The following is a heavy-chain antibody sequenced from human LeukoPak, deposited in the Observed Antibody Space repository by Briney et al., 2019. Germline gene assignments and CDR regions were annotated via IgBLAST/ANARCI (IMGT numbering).Heavy chain of an antibody. CDR2: IVSSSSYI. V-gene: IGHV3-21*04. Sequence: GPSLTPSCAASGFIFSSYRMRWVRLAGGEGLEWVSSIVSSSSYIYYADSVKGRFTISRDNSKNTLYLQMNSMRVEDTAVYYCAKGSSNWLDHYYFDFWGQGTLVTVSS. J-gene: IGHJ4*02. CDR3: AKGSSNWLDHYYFDF. CDR1: GFIFSSYR. D-gene: IGHD6-13*01.